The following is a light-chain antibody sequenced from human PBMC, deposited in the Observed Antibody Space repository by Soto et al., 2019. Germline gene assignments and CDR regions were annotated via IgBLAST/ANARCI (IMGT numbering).Light chain of an antibody. CDR1: QSVSSNY. CDR3: QQYDNSPPYT. Sequence: EIVLTQSPGPLSLSPGERATLSCRASQSVSSNYLAWYQQKPGQAPRLLIYGASSRATGIPDRFSGSGSGTDFTLTISRLEPEDFAVYYCQQYDNSPPYTFGPGTKVDIK. V-gene: IGKV3-20*01. J-gene: IGKJ3*01. CDR2: GAS.